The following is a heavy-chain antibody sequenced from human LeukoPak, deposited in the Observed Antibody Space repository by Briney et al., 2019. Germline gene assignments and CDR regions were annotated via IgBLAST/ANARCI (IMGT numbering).Heavy chain of an antibody. V-gene: IGHV3-33*01. D-gene: IGHD2-2*01. Sequence: PGGYLRLSCAAAGFRFRDSAMHWVRQAPGKGLEWVSVIWHDGTYKYYVDSVKGRFTISRDDSKDTLYLQMNSLRAEDTAVYYCARAYCSSTRCWGYYHGMDVWGEGTTVTVSS. CDR3: ARAYCSSTRCWGYYHGMDV. CDR2: IWHDGTYK. CDR1: GFRFRDSA. J-gene: IGHJ6*04.